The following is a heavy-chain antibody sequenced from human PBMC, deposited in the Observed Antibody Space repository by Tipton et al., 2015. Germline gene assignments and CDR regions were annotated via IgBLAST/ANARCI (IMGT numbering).Heavy chain of an antibody. J-gene: IGHJ4*02. CDR2: IRRKAYGGTT. CDR3: TRDSGEMATKYYFDN. D-gene: IGHD5-24*01. CDR1: GFTFGDYT. V-gene: IGHV3-49*03. Sequence: SLRLSCTASGFTFGDYTMSWFRQAPGKGLEWVGFIRRKAYGGTTEYAASVKGRFSLSRDDSKSIAYLQMNSLKTEDTAVYYCTRDSGEMATKYYFDNWGQGTLVTVSS.